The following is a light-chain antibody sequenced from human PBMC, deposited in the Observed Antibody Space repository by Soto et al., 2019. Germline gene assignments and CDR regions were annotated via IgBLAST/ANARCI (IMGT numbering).Light chain of an antibody. Sequence: QSALTQPPSASGTPGQRVTISCSGSSSNIGSNSVYWYQHLPGTAPKLLIYRNNQRPSGVPDRFSGSKSGTSASLAISGLRSEDEADYYCASWDDSLSGYVFGTGTKVTV. CDR2: RNN. CDR1: SSNIGSNS. J-gene: IGLJ1*01. V-gene: IGLV1-47*01. CDR3: ASWDDSLSGYV.